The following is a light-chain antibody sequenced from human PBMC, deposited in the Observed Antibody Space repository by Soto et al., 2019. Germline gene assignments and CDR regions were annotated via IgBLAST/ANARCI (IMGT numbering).Light chain of an antibody. J-gene: IGLJ1*01. CDR3: CSFSTSGTHV. CDR1: PNDIGTYNY. Sequence: SVLTQPASVSGSPGQSITVSCTGTPNDIGTYNYVSWHQQHPGKAPKIIIYDVNNRPSGVSSRFSGSKSGNTASLTISGLQAEDEADYYCCSFSTSGTHVFGTGTKVTVL. CDR2: DVN. V-gene: IGLV2-14*01.